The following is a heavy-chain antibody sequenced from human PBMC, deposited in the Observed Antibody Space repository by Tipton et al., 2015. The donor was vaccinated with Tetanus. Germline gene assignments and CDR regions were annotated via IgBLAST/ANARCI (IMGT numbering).Heavy chain of an antibody. V-gene: IGHV3-15*01. CDR3: TTSLSSSWTHYYYYGMDV. CDR1: GFTFSNAW. CDR2: IKSKTDGGTT. Sequence: SLRLSCAASGFTFSNAWMSWVRQAPGKGLEWVGRIKSKTDGGTTDYAAPVKGRFTISRDDSKNTLYLQMNSLKTEDTAVYYCTTSLSSSWTHYYYYGMDVWGQGTTVTVSS. J-gene: IGHJ6*02. D-gene: IGHD6-13*01.